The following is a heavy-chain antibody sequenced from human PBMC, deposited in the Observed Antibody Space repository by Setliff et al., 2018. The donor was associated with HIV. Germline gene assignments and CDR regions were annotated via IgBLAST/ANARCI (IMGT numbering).Heavy chain of an antibody. CDR1: GASFSGYY. CDR3: TKDHLSGWASDC. CDR2: INLSRST. D-gene: IGHD6-19*01. Sequence: KTSETLSLTCAVYGASFSGYYWSWIRQPPGKGLEWIGEINLSRSTDYNPSLKSRVTISVDTSKNQFSLRLSSVTAGDTAVYYCTKDHLSGWASDCWGQGTLVTVSS. V-gene: IGHV4-34*01. J-gene: IGHJ4*02.